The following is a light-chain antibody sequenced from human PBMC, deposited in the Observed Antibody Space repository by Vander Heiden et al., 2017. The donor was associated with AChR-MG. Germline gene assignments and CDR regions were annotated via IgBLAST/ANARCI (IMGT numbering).Light chain of an antibody. Sequence: EIVLTQSPATLSLSPGERATLSCGASQSVSSSYLAWYQQKPGRAPRLLIYDASSRATGIPDRFSGSGSGTDFTLTIIRLEPEDFAVYYCQQEGSSPLTSGGGTKVELK. CDR1: QSVSSSY. J-gene: IGKJ4*01. CDR2: DAS. V-gene: IGKV3D-20*01. CDR3: QQEGSSPLT.